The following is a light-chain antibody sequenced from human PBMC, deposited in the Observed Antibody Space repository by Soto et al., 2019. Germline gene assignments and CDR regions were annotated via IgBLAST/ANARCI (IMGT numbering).Light chain of an antibody. V-gene: IGKV1-16*01. CDR2: AAS. CDR3: QQYNSYWT. J-gene: IGKJ1*01. Sequence: DFHMTQSPSSLSASVGDRATITCQASQDISDYLNWYQQKPGKAPKLLIYAASTLQSGVPSRFSGSGSGTDFTLTISSLQPDDFAIYYCQQYNSYWTFGQGTKVDIK. CDR1: QDISDY.